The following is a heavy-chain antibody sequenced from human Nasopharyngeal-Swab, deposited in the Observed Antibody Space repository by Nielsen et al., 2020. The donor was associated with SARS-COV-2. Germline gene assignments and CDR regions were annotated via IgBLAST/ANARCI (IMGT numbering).Heavy chain of an antibody. J-gene: IGHJ3*01. V-gene: IGHV3-23*01. CDR1: GFDFWKYA. Sequence: GESLKISCAAYGFDFWKYAMSWVRQAPGKGLEWVSTVSNNDGSLTFYADSVKGRFTISRDTSKNTVSLQMNSLRAEDTAVYYCAKDDFCPACAFDVWGQGTIVTVSS. CDR3: AKDDFCPACAFDV. D-gene: IGHD2-21*02. CDR2: VSNNDGSLT.